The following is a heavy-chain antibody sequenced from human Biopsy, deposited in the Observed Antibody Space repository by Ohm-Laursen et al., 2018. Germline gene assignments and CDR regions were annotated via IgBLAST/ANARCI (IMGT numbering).Heavy chain of an antibody. J-gene: IGHJ4*03. D-gene: IGHD3-22*01. Sequence: GSLRLSCAASGFTFSNYHMNWVRQAPGRGLEWVSSITLSGSYVYYADSVKGRFTISRDNAKSTLYLQMNSLRAEDTAVYYCATDPYYYDRHLNSWGQGTLVTVSS. CDR2: ITLSGSYV. CDR3: ATDPYYYDRHLNS. CDR1: GFTFSNYH. V-gene: IGHV3-21*01.